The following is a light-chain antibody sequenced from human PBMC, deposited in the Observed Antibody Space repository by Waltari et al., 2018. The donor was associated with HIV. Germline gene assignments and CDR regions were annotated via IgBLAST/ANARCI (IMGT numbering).Light chain of an antibody. CDR2: YDT. J-gene: IGLJ3*02. CDR1: AVPDKF. Sequence: SYALTQPPSVAVSPGQTARISCSGHAVPDKFDYWYQQESGQTPALVRWYDTRRPSGLPERFSGSSSGTVATLTSTGAQVEDEADYYCYSSVRSGSVWVFVGGTKLTVL. V-gene: IGLV3-10*01. CDR3: YSSVRSGSVWV.